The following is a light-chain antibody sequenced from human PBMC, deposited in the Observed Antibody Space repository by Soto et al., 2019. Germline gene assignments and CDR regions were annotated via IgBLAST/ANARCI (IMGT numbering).Light chain of an antibody. CDR2: EVN. CDR1: STDVGGYDY. Sequence: HSALTQPPSSSGSPGQSVTISCTGTSTDVGGYDYVSWYQQHPGKVPKLMIYEVNKRPSGVPDRFSASKYGNTASLTVAGLPPEEEADYYCTSYAGGTNVFGSGTKVTVL. J-gene: IGLJ1*01. CDR3: TSYAGGTNV. V-gene: IGLV2-8*01.